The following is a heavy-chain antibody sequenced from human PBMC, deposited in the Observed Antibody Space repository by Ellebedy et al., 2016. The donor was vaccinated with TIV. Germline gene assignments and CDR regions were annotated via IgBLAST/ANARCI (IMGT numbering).Heavy chain of an antibody. Sequence: GGSLRLSXAASGFTVSSNYMTWVRQAPGKGLEWVSVIFSDGATYYDDSVRGRFTISRDNSKNTLYLQMNSLRAEDTAIYYCARALGSWAWCSSASCPIPPSAFDIWGQGTMVTVSS. CDR2: IFSDGAT. J-gene: IGHJ3*02. CDR1: GFTVSSNY. D-gene: IGHD2-8*01. CDR3: ARALGSWAWCSSASCPIPPSAFDI. V-gene: IGHV3-53*01.